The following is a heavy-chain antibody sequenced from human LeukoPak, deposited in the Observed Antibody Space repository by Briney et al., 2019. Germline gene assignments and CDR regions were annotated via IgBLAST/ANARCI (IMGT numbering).Heavy chain of an antibody. V-gene: IGHV4-39*07. CDR1: GGSISSSSYY. CDR3: ARRIQLWFYIDY. CDR2: IYYSGST. Sequence: SETLPLTCTVSGGSISSSSYYWGWIRQPPGKGLEWIGSIYYSGSTYYNPSLKSRVTISVDTSKNQFSLKLSSVTAADTAVYYCARRIQLWFYIDYWGQGTLVTVSS. D-gene: IGHD5-18*01. J-gene: IGHJ4*02.